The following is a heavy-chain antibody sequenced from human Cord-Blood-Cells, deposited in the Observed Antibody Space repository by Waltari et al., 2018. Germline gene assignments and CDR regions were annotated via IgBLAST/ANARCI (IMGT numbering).Heavy chain of an antibody. CDR3: AKEGIAAADRYDY. CDR1: GFTFSSYG. D-gene: IGHD6-13*01. V-gene: IGHV3-30*18. J-gene: IGHJ4*02. Sequence: QVQLVESGGGVVQPGRSLRLSCAASGFTFSSYGMHWVRQAPGKGLEWVAVISYDGSNKYYADSVKGRFTISRDNSKNTLYLQMNSLRAEDTAGYYCAKEGIAAADRYDYWGQGTLVTVSS. CDR2: ISYDGSNK.